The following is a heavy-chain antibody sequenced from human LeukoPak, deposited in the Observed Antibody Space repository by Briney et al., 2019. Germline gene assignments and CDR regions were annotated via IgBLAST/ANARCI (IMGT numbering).Heavy chain of an antibody. Sequence: SETLSLTCTVSGGSISSYYWSWIRQPPGKGLEWIGYIYYSGSTNYNPSLKSRVTISVDTSKNQFSLKLSSVTAVDTAVYYCVKDQRVAPIPDYWGQGTLVTVSS. CDR1: GGSISSYY. J-gene: IGHJ4*02. D-gene: IGHD5-12*01. V-gene: IGHV4-59*01. CDR2: IYYSGST. CDR3: VKDQRVAPIPDY.